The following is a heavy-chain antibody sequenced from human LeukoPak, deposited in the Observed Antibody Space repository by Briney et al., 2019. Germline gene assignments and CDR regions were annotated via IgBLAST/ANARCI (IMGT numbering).Heavy chain of an antibody. CDR2: IIPILGIA. CDR3: AGNDVVVRSNGFDP. Sequence: SVKVSFKASVGTFSSYAIYWVRQAPGQGLEWMGRIIPILGIANYAQKFQGRVTITADKSTSTAYMELSSLRSEDTAVYYCAGNDVVVRSNGFDPWGQGTLVTVSS. V-gene: IGHV1-69*04. CDR1: VGTFSSYA. J-gene: IGHJ5*02. D-gene: IGHD2-2*01.